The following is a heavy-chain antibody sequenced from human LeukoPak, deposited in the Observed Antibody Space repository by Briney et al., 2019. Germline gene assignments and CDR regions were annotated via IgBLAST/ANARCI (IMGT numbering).Heavy chain of an antibody. Sequence: SETLSLTCTVSGLSFEHHFWSWIRQPPGKGLEWVGYVYYSGSTDYSPSLESRLTISADTSKNQFSLKLRSVTAADTAVYYCASHRRSRGSEYWGQGTLVTVSS. V-gene: IGHV4-59*11. CDR2: VYYSGST. J-gene: IGHJ4*02. D-gene: IGHD3-10*01. CDR1: GLSFEHHF. CDR3: ASHRRSRGSEY.